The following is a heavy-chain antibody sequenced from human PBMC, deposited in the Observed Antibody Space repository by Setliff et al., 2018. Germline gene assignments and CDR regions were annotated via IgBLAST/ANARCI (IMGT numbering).Heavy chain of an antibody. V-gene: IGHV1-18*01. J-gene: IGHJ4*02. D-gene: IGHD5-18*01. CDR1: GYTFRNYA. CDR3: ARAPSVELVTIRTNSWFTY. CDR2: ISVYNGDT. Sequence: VKVSCKASGYTFRNYAFAWVRQAPGQGLEWVGWISVYNGDTNYVQKFQGRVTLTTDTSTSTAYMELRSLTSDDSAFYYCARAPSVELVTIRTNSWFTYWGQGTLVTVSS.